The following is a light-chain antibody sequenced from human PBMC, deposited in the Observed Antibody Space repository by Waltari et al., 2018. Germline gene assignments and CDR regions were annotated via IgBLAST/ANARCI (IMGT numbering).Light chain of an antibody. CDR3: CSYAGSYTVV. CDR2: DVS. Sequence: QSALTQPRPVSGSPGQSVTIPCPGTSSAVGGYNYVSWYQQHPGKAPKLMIYDVSKRPSGVPDRFSGSKSGNTASLTISGLQAEDEADYYCCSYAGSYTVVFGGGTKLTVL. V-gene: IGLV2-11*01. J-gene: IGLJ2*01. CDR1: SSAVGGYNY.